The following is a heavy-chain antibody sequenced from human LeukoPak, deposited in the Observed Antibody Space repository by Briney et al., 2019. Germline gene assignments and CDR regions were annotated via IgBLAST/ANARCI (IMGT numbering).Heavy chain of an antibody. D-gene: IGHD4-17*01. Sequence: GGSLRLSCAASGFTFSSFAMIWVRQAPGKGLEWVSVIGSDSGGIVYADSVKGRFTISRDNSKNTLYLQMNSLRAEDTAVYYCAKEERHDYGDFDAFDIWGQGTMVTVSS. J-gene: IGHJ3*02. CDR1: GFTFSSFA. CDR3: AKEERHDYGDFDAFDI. V-gene: IGHV3-23*01. CDR2: IGSDSGGI.